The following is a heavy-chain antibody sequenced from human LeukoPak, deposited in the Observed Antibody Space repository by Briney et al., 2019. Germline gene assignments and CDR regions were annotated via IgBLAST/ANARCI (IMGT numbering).Heavy chain of an antibody. CDR1: GGSISSYY. D-gene: IGHD6-6*01. Sequence: PSETLSLTCTVSGGSISSYYWNWIRQSPGKGLEWIGCVLYSGSGDYNPSLKSRVTILIDTSKNQFSLKLSSVTTADTAVYYCARSFVSSIAARHWYFDLWGRGTRVTVSS. V-gene: IGHV4-59*01. J-gene: IGHJ2*01. CDR2: VLYSGSG. CDR3: ARSFVSSIAARHWYFDL.